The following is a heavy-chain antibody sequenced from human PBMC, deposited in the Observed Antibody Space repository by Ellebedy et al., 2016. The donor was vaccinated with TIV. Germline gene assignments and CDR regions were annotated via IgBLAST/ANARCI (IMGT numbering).Heavy chain of an antibody. CDR1: GFTFSSYT. Sequence: GESLKISCAASGFTFSSYTMNWVRQAPGKGLEWVSSISGSSTYIYYADSVKGRFAISSDNAKKPLYLQMTSLRAEDTAVYFCERKGPAPTTVPPNWYFDLWGRGTLVTVSS. CDR3: ERKGPAPTTVPPNWYFDL. CDR2: ISGSSTYI. D-gene: IGHD4-17*01. J-gene: IGHJ2*01. V-gene: IGHV3-21*01.